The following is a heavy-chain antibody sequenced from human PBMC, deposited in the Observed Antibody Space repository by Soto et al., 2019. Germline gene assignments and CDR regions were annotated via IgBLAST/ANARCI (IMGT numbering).Heavy chain of an antibody. CDR2: ISWNSGSI. V-gene: IGHV3-9*01. CDR1: GFTCDDYA. CDR3: AKSRIGSYSDFAY. Sequence: GGSLRLSCAASGFTCDDYAMHWVRQAPGKGLEWVSGISWNSGSIGYADSVKGRFTISRDHAKNSLYLQMNSLRAEDTALYYCAKSRIGSYSDFAYWGQGPLVTVSS. J-gene: IGHJ4*02. D-gene: IGHD1-26*01.